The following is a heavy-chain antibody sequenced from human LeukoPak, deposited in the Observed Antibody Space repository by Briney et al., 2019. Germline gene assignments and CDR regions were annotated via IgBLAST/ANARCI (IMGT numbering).Heavy chain of an antibody. V-gene: IGHV3-23*01. CDR2: ISTSGGST. Sequence: GGSLRLSCAASGFTFSSYGMSWVRQAPGKGLGWVSAISTSGGSTYYADSVKGRFTISRDNSKNTLYLQMNSLRAEDTAVYYCAKDERRTSGYCSGTSCLGDFQHWGQGTLVTVSS. CDR3: AKDERRTSGYCSGTSCLGDFQH. J-gene: IGHJ1*01. CDR1: GFTFSSYG. D-gene: IGHD2-2*03.